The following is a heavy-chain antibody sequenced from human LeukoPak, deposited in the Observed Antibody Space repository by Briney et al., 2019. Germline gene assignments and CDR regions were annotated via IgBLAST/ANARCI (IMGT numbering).Heavy chain of an antibody. CDR1: GFTFSSYD. V-gene: IGHV3-13*01. CDR2: ISTAGDT. CDR3: ARGGLSSGSYDY. J-gene: IGHJ4*02. D-gene: IGHD1-26*01. Sequence: GGSLRLSCAASGFTFSSYDMHWVRQATGKGLEWVSAISTAGDTYYPGSVKGRFTISRENAKNSLYLQMNSLRAEDTAVYYCARGGLSSGSYDYWGQGTLVTVSS.